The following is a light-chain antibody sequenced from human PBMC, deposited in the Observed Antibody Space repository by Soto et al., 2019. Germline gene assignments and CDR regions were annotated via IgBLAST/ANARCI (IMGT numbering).Light chain of an antibody. Sequence: EIVLTQSPATLSLSPGERATLSCRASQSVSSYLAWYQQKPGQAPRLLIYDSSNRATGIPARFSGSGSGTDFTITISTLAPDYVAFYYCQQRSNWPSYTFGQGTKLEIK. V-gene: IGKV3-11*01. CDR2: DSS. CDR1: QSVSSY. CDR3: QQRSNWPSYT. J-gene: IGKJ2*01.